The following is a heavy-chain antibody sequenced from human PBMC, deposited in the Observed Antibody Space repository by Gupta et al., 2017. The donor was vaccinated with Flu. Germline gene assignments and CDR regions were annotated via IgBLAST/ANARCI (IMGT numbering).Heavy chain of an antibody. V-gene: IGHV3-33*01. CDR3: ARSVTTQMFDGLDT. CDR1: G. CDR2: IWDDGNNK. Sequence: GINWVRQAPGKGLEWVALIWDDGNNKNYADSGKGRFTISRDNGKNNLYLHMSGLRADDTAVYYCARSVTTQMFDGLDTCVPGTVVPVSS. J-gene: IGHJ3*02. D-gene: IGHD1-1*01.